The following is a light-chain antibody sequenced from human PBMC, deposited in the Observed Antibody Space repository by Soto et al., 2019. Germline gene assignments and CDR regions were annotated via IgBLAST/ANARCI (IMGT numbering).Light chain of an antibody. CDR3: QQDNSYSWT. J-gene: IGKJ1*01. V-gene: IGKV1-5*03. CDR2: KAS. CDR1: QSISSW. Sequence: DIQMTQSPSTLSASVGDRVTITCRASQSISSWLAWYQQKPGKAPKLLIYKASSLESGVPSMFSGSGSGTEFTLTISSLQPDDFATYYRQQDNSYSWTFGQGTKVEIK.